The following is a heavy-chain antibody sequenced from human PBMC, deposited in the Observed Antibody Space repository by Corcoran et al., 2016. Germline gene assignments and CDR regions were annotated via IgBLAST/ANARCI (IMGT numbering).Heavy chain of an antibody. CDR3: ARDVWGGYFDWLYPSYFDY. CDR2: IYYSGST. D-gene: IGHD3-9*01. J-gene: IGHJ4*02. CDR1: GGSISSSSYY. Sequence: QLQLQESGPGLVKPSETLSLTCTVSGGSISSSSYYWGWIRQPPGKGLEWIGSIYYSGSTYYNPSLKSRVTISVDTSKNQFSLKLSSVTAADTAVYYCARDVWGGYFDWLYPSYFDYWGQGTLVTVSP. V-gene: IGHV4-39*07.